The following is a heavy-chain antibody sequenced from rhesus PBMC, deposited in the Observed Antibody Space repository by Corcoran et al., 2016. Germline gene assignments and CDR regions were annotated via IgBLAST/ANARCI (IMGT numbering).Heavy chain of an antibody. Sequence: QVQLQESGPGLVKPSETLSLTCAVSGGSVSSSNWWSWIRQPPGKGLEWIGYISGSSGSTYYNPALTRRVTISTDTSRNQFSLKLSSVTAADTAVYYCARDSVTGTTCAFDFWGQGLRVTVSS. CDR3: ARDSVTGTTCAFDF. J-gene: IGHJ3*01. CDR1: GGSVSSSNW. V-gene: IGHV4-65*01. CDR2: ISGSSGST. D-gene: IGHD1-26*01.